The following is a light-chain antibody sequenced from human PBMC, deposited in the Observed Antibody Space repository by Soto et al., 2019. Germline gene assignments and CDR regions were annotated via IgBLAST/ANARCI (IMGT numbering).Light chain of an antibody. CDR1: QNIYYN. J-gene: IGKJ1*01. CDR3: LQYHNLWA. Sequence: IVMTQSPATLSVSPGESATLSCRASQNIYYNVAWYQHRPGQAPRLLIYRASTRATGVPARFSGSGSGTEFTLTISSLPSEDFTVYSCLQYHNLWAFGQGTKVDIX. CDR2: RAS. V-gene: IGKV3-15*01.